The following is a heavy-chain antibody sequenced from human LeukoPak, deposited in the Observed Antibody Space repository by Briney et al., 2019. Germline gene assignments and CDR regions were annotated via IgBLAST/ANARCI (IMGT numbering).Heavy chain of an antibody. CDR3: ARGLPLYCGGDCRDY. D-gene: IGHD2-21*02. V-gene: IGHV1-8*01. CDR2: MNPNSGDT. J-gene: IGHJ4*02. Sequence: GASVKVSCKASGYTFTSYDINWVRQATGQGLEWMGWMNPNSGDTGYAQKFQGRVTMTRNTSISTAYMELSSLRSEDTAVYYCARGLPLYCGGDCRDYWGQGTLVTVSS. CDR1: GYTFTSYD.